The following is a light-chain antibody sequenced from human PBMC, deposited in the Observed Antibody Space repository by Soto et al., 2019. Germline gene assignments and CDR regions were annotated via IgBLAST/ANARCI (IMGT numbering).Light chain of an antibody. J-gene: IGKJ1*01. CDR3: LQDYNYPRT. V-gene: IGKV1-6*02. CDR1: QSIRND. CDR2: AAS. Sequence: AIQMTQSPSSLSASVGDRVTITCLARQSIRNDLGWYQQKPGKAPKILINAASNLQSAVPSSFSGSGSGTEVTLTISSLQPEDFATYYCLQDYNYPRTFGHGTSVDVK.